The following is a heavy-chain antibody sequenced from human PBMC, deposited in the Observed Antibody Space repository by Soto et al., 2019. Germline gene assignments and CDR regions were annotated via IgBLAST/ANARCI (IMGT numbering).Heavy chain of an antibody. D-gene: IGHD2-15*01. CDR1: GFTFSSYG. CDR3: ARDAFSPIYCSGGSCYYYYGMDV. V-gene: IGHV3-33*01. CDR2: IWSDGSNK. Sequence: QVQLVESGGGVVQPGRSLRLSCAASGFTFSSYGMHWVRQAPGKGLEWVAVIWSDGSNKYYADSVKGRFTISRDNSKNTLYLQMNSLRAEDTAVYYCARDAFSPIYCSGGSCYYYYGMDVWGQGTTVTVSS. J-gene: IGHJ6*02.